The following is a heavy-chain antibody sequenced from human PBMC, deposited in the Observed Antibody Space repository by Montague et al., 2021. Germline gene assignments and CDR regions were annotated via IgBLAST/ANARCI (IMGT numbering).Heavy chain of an antibody. CDR2: ISYDGSNK. CDR1: GFTFSSYA. CDR3: ARSLTSGLLAEYFQH. V-gene: IGHV3-30-3*01. J-gene: IGHJ1*01. Sequence: SLRLSCPASGFTFSSYAMHWVRQAPGKGLEWVAVISYDGSNKYYADSVKGRFTISRDNSKNTLYLQMNSLRAEDTAVYYCARSLTSGLLAEYFQHWGQGTLVTVSP. D-gene: IGHD6-19*01.